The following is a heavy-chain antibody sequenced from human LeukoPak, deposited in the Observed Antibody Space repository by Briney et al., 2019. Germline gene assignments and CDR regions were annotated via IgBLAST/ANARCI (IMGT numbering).Heavy chain of an antibody. CDR1: GFTFSSYS. D-gene: IGHD6-13*01. CDR2: ISSSSSYI. V-gene: IGHV3-21*04. J-gene: IGHJ4*02. Sequence: GGSLRLSCAASGFTFSSYSMNWVRQAPGKGLEWVSSISSSSSYIYYADSVKGRFTISRDNAKNSLYLQMNSLRAEGTAVYYCVRDNPRQQGFAYWGQGTPVTVSS. CDR3: VRDNPRQQGFAY.